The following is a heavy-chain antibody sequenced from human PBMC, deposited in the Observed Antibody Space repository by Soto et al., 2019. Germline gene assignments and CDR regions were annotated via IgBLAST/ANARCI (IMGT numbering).Heavy chain of an antibody. Sequence: QVQLQESGPGVVEPSQTLSLTCTVSGGSINNNGYFWRWIRQPPGSGLEWIAHIYNSGSTYSNPSLKSRLTLSVDTSKNQFSLKLSSVTAADTAVYYCARGPSGDKVDYWCQGTLVTVSS. CDR1: GGSINNNGYF. CDR3: ARGPSGDKVDY. J-gene: IGHJ4*02. D-gene: IGHD1-26*01. CDR2: IYNSGST. V-gene: IGHV4-30-4*01.